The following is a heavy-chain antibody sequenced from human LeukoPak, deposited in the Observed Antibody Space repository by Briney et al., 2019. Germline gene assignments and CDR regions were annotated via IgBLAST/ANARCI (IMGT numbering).Heavy chain of an antibody. CDR3: ARVTPYYYDSSGYYYAGYDAFDI. V-gene: IGHV3-66*02. Sequence: PGGSLRLSCAASGFTVSSNYMSWVRQAHENGLEWVTVIYSGGSTSYADSVKGRFTISRDNSKNTLYLQMNSLRAEDTAVYYCARVTPYYYDSSGYYYAGYDAFDIWGQGTMVTVSS. D-gene: IGHD3-22*01. J-gene: IGHJ3*02. CDR2: IYSGGST. CDR1: GFTVSSNY.